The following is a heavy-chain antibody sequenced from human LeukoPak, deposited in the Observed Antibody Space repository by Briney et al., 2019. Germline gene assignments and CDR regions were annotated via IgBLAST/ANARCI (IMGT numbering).Heavy chain of an antibody. Sequence: PGGSLRLSCADSGFTFSSYWMHWVRQAPGKGLMWVSRINTDGSSSNYAGSVKGRFTISRDNAKNTLYLQMNSLRAEDTAVYYCARTTSVSYVGDAFDIWGQGTMVTVSS. D-gene: IGHD1-26*01. J-gene: IGHJ3*02. CDR3: ARTTSVSYVGDAFDI. V-gene: IGHV3-74*01. CDR1: GFTFSSYW. CDR2: INTDGSSS.